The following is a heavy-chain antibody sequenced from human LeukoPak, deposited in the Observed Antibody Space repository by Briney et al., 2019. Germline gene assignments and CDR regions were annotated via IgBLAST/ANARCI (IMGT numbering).Heavy chain of an antibody. D-gene: IGHD7-27*01. Sequence: ASVKVSCKTSGYTFTGFYMHWVRQAPGQGLEWMGWINGNSGGTNYAQKFQGRVTMTRDTSISTGYMELSGLTSDDTAVYFCARDHNWGPDYWGQGTLVSVSS. CDR3: ARDHNWGPDY. CDR1: GYTFTGFY. J-gene: IGHJ4*02. V-gene: IGHV1-2*02. CDR2: INGNSGGT.